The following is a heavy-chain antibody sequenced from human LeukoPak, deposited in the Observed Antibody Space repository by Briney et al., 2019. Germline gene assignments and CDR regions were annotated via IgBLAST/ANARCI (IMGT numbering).Heavy chain of an antibody. CDR3: ARGLIAAADPFDY. D-gene: IGHD6-13*01. CDR2: MNPNSGNT. CDR1: GYPFTSYD. Sequence: ASVKVSCKASGYPFTSYDINWVRQAAGQGLEWIGWMNPNSGNTGYAQKFQGRVTITRNTSISTAYMELSSLRSEDTAVYYCARGLIAAADPFDYWGQGTLVTVSS. V-gene: IGHV1-8*03. J-gene: IGHJ4*02.